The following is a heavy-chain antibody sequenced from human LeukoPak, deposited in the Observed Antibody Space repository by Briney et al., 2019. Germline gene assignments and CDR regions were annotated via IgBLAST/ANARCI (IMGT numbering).Heavy chain of an antibody. J-gene: IGHJ4*02. D-gene: IGHD6-13*01. CDR1: GGSISSTSYY. CDR2: IYYSGST. CDR3: ARGPYSSSLEDY. Sequence: PSETLSLTCAVSGGSISSTSYYWAWIRQPPGKGLEWIGTIYYSGSTYHNPSLKSRVTLSVDTSRNQFSLKLSSVTAADTAVYYCARGPYSSSLEDYWGQGTLVTVSS. V-gene: IGHV4-39*01.